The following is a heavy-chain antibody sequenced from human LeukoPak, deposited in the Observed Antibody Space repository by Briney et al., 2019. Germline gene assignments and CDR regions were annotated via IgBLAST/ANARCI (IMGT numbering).Heavy chain of an antibody. D-gene: IGHD5-18*01. CDR2: SDPEDGER. CDR3: VTGFTTMAVDYSDY. V-gene: IGHV1-24*01. CDR1: GKTLSDLS. J-gene: IGHJ4*02. Sequence: ASVKVSCKVSGKTLSDLSIHWLRQPPGKGLEWLGGSDPEDGERIYAQMFQGRVTMTEDTSIDTAYMELSSLRSEDTAVYYCVTGFTTMAVDYSDYWGQGTLVTVSP.